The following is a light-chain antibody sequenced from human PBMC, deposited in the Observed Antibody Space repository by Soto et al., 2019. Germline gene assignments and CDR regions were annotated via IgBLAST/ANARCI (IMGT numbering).Light chain of an antibody. Sequence: DIQMTQSPSSLSASVGDRVTITCRASQSINNFLNWYQQKPGKAPKLLIYAASSLQSGVPSRFSGSGSGTDFTLTITSMQSEDYASYFCQQSDSNPFTFGQGTRLEIK. V-gene: IGKV1-39*01. J-gene: IGKJ5*01. CDR2: AAS. CDR3: QQSDSNPFT. CDR1: QSINNF.